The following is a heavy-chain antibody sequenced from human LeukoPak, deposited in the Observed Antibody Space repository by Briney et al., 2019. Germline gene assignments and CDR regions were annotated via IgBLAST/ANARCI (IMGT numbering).Heavy chain of an antibody. CDR1: GFTFSSYS. J-gene: IGHJ4*02. Sequence: GGSLRLSCAASGFTFSSYSMNWVRQAPGKGLGWVSSISSSSSYIYYADSVKGRFTISRDNAKNSLYLQMNSLRAEDTAVYYCARGGDVVVPAAYDFDYWGQGTLVTVSS. CDR3: ARGGDVVVPAAYDFDY. D-gene: IGHD2-2*01. CDR2: ISSSSSYI. V-gene: IGHV3-21*01.